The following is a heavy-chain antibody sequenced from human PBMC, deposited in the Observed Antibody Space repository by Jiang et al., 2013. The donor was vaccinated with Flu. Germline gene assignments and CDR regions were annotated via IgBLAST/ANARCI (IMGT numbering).Heavy chain of an antibody. CDR2: IYDSGTT. J-gene: IGHJ4*02. Sequence: GSGLVKPSQTLSLTCSISGGSISSADYYWTWLRQSPGKGLEWIGYIYDSGTTFFNPSLRSRMTISAGTSDNQFSLRLSSVTASDTAVYYCAREIVRSRGVFDYWGQGILVTVSS. CDR3: AREIVRSRGVFDY. V-gene: IGHV4-30-4*01. CDR1: GGSISSADYY. D-gene: IGHD3-10*01.